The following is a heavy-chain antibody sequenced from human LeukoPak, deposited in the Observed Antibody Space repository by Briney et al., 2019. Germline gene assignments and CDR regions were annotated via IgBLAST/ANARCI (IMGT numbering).Heavy chain of an antibody. Sequence: GGSLRLSCAASGFAFSGYAMSWVRQAPGKGLEWVVGISGGGDTTYYADSVKGRFTISRDNSKNTPYLQMNSLRAEDTAVYYCAKAISYYDSSGYYPVEGYFDYWGQGTLVTVSS. J-gene: IGHJ4*02. CDR3: AKAISYYDSSGYYPVEGYFDY. CDR2: ISGGGDTT. D-gene: IGHD3-22*01. CDR1: GFAFSGYA. V-gene: IGHV3-23*01.